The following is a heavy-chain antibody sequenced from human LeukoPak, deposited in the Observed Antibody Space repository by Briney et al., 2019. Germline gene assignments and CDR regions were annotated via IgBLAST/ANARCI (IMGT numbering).Heavy chain of an antibody. Sequence: SETLSLTCIVSGGSISSISSNNYHWGWIRQPPGKGLEWIGSIYYSGSTYYNPSLKSRVTISVDTSKNQFSLKLGSVTAAGTALYYCAREMGVVTAHGVDVWGQGTTVTVSS. CDR3: AREMGVVTAHGVDV. CDR1: GGSISSISSNNYH. J-gene: IGHJ6*02. V-gene: IGHV4-39*02. CDR2: IYYSGST. D-gene: IGHD4-23*01.